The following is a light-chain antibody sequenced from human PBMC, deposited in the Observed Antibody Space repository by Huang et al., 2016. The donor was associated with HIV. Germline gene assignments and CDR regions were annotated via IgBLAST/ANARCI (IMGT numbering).Light chain of an antibody. J-gene: IGKJ1*01. V-gene: IGKV1-27*01. CDR2: AAS. CDR3: QKYNSAPQT. CDR1: QGVTNF. Sequence: DIQMTQSPSSLSASVGDRVTITCRASQGVTNFLAWYQQKPGKVPKLLIYAASTLQSGVPSRFSGSGSGTDFTLTISSLQPEDVATYYCQKYNSAPQTFGQRTKVEIK.